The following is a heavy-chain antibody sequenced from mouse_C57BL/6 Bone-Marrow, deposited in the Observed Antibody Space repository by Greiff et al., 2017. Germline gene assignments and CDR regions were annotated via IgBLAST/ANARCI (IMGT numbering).Heavy chain of an antibody. CDR3: ARGNHSDY. V-gene: IGHV1-50*01. D-gene: IGHD2-1*01. J-gene: IGHJ2*01. Sequence: QVQLQQPGAELVKPGASVKLSCKASGYTFTSYWMQWVKQRPGQGLEWIGEIDPSDSYTNYNQKFKGKATLTVDTSSSTAYMRLSSLTSEDSAVYYCARGNHSDYWGQGTTLTVSS. CDR2: IDPSDSYT. CDR1: GYTFTSYW.